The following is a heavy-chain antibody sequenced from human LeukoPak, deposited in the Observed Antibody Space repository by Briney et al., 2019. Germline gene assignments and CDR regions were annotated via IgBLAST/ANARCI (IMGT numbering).Heavy chain of an antibody. V-gene: IGHV5-51*01. J-gene: IGHJ6*03. D-gene: IGHD3-3*01. Sequence: GESLKISCKGSGYSFTSYWIGWVRQMPGKGLEWMGIIYPGDSDTRYSPSFQGQVTISADKSISTAYLQWSSLRSEDTAVYYCAAVGGSPIDFWSGQNSRRYYYMDVWGKGTTVTVSS. CDR1: GYSFTSYW. CDR3: AAVGGSPIDFWSGQNSRRYYYMDV. CDR2: IYPGDSDT.